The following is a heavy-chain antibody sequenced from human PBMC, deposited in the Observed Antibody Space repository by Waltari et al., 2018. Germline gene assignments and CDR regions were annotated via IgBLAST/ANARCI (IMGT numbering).Heavy chain of an antibody. V-gene: IGHV3-30*18. CDR3: AKDRDYYDSTGYPKA. J-gene: IGHJ5*02. CDR1: GFTFSTYG. Sequence: QVQLVESGGGVVQPGRPLRLSCAASGFTFSTYGMHWVRPAPGKGLDWVAVISYDGSNKYYADSVKGRFTISRDNSKNTLYLQMNSLRAEDTAVYYCAKDRDYYDSTGYPKAWGQGTLVTVSS. D-gene: IGHD3-22*01. CDR2: ISYDGSNK.